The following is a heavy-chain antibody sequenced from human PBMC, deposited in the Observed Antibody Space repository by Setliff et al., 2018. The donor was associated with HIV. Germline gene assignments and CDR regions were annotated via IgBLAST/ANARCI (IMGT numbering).Heavy chain of an antibody. Sequence: SETLSLTCSVSGASISSYYWSWIRQPPGKGLEYIGSIYYNEKTYYSPSLKSRVTISIDTSKNQFSLNLTSVTAADTAVYYCARSEGIAWFDPWGQGTLVTVSS. D-gene: IGHD3-3*01. CDR2: IYYNEKT. CDR1: GASISSYY. J-gene: IGHJ5*02. CDR3: ARSEGIAWFDP. V-gene: IGHV4-59*01.